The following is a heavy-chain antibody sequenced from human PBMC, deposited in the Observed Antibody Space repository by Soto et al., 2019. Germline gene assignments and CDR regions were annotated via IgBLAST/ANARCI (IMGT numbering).Heavy chain of an antibody. V-gene: IGHV4-59*01. D-gene: IGHD3-9*01. CDR2: IYYSGST. Sequence: QVQPQESGPGLVKPSETLSLTCTVSGGSISSYYWSWIRQPPGKGLEWIGYIYYSGSTNYNPSLKSRVTISVDTSKNQFSLKLSSVTAADTAVYYCARDREDYDILTGFKPFYAFDIWGQGTMVTVSS. CDR3: ARDREDYDILTGFKPFYAFDI. J-gene: IGHJ3*02. CDR1: GGSISSYY.